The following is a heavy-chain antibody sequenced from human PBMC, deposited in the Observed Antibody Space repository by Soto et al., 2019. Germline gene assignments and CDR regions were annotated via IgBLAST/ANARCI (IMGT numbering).Heavy chain of an antibody. D-gene: IGHD2-15*01. CDR1: GGSISSGGYY. J-gene: IGHJ4*02. CDR2: IYYSGST. V-gene: IGHV4-31*03. CDR3: ARDYVVVVAATSHRYFDY. Sequence: SETLSLTCTVSGGSISSGGYYWSWIRQHPGKGLEWIGYIYYSGSTYYNPSLKSRVTISVDTSKNQFSLKLSSVTAADTAVYYCARDYVVVVAATSHRYFDYWGQGTLVTVSS.